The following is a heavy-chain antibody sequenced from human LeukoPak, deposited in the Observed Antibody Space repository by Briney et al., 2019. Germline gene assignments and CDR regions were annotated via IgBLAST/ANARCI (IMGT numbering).Heavy chain of an antibody. V-gene: IGHV1-69*13. CDR3: ARGPVLRGGSYLAGARY. CDR1: GGTFSSYA. D-gene: IGHD1-26*01. Sequence: ASVKVSCKASGGTFSSYAISWVRQAPGQGLEWMGGIIPIFGTANYAQKFQGRVTITADESTSTAYMELSSLRSEDTAVYYCARGPVLRGGSYLAGARYWGQGTLVTVSS. J-gene: IGHJ4*02. CDR2: IIPIFGTA.